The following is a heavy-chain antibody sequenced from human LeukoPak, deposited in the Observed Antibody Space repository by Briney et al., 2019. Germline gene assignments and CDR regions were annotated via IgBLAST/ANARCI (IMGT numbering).Heavy chain of an antibody. J-gene: IGHJ4*02. CDR3: ANTVMYYYDTSGYYLY. D-gene: IGHD3-22*01. Sequence: GGSLRLSCAASGFTFSSYEMNWVRQAPGKGLEWVSYISSSGSTIYYADSVKGRFAISRDNSKNTLYLQMNSLRPEDTAVYYCANTVMYYYDTSGYYLYWGQGTLVTVSS. CDR2: ISSSGSTI. CDR1: GFTFSSYE. V-gene: IGHV3-48*03.